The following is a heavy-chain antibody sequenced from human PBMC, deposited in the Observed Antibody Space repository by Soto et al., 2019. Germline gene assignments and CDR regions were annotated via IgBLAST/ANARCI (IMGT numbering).Heavy chain of an antibody. V-gene: IGHV3-9*01. D-gene: IGHD6-13*01. Sequence: VQLVESGGGLVQPGRSLRLSCAASGFTFDDYAMHWVRQAPGKGLEWVSGISWNSGSIGYADSVKGRFTISRDNAKNSLYLQMNSLRAEDTALYYCAKAGSSSWYEYNWYFDLWGRGTLVTVSS. CDR1: GFTFDDYA. CDR3: AKAGSSSWYEYNWYFDL. J-gene: IGHJ2*01. CDR2: ISWNSGSI.